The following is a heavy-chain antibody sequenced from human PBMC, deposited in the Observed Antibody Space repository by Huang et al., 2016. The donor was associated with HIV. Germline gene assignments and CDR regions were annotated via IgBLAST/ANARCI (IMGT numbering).Heavy chain of an antibody. J-gene: IGHJ4*02. Sequence: EVQLVESGGGLVQPGGSLRLCCAASGFTFSSYWMHWVRQAPGKGRVWDEGINREGGSTSYADSVKGRFTSSRDNAKNTLYLQMNSLGAEDTAVYYCARDGVMLDYWGQGTLVTVSS. CDR2: INREGGST. CDR1: GFTFSSYW. D-gene: IGHD3-16*01. V-gene: IGHV3-74*01. CDR3: ARDGVMLDY.